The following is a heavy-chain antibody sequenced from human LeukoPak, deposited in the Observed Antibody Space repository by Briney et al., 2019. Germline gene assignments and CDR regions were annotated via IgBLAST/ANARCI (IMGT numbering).Heavy chain of an antibody. CDR3: ARIESSIAARRYFDY. CDR2: INHSGST. CDR1: GGSFSGYY. V-gene: IGHV4-34*01. Sequence: PSETLSLTCAVYGGSFSGYYWSWIRQPPGKGLEWIGEINHSGSTNYNPSLKSRVTISVDTSKNQFSLKLSSVTAADTAVYYCARIESSIAARRYFDYWGQGTLVTVSS. D-gene: IGHD6-6*01. J-gene: IGHJ4*02.